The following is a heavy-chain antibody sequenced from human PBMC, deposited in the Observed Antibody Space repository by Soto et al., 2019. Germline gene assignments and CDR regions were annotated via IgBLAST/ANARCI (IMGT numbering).Heavy chain of an antibody. CDR1: GFTFSNAW. J-gene: IGHJ6*02. CDR2: IKSKTDGGTT. CDR3: TTGVGGYDSSGYYSHYYYGMDV. D-gene: IGHD3-22*01. Sequence: PXGSLRLSCAASGFTFSNAWMSWVRQAPGKGLEWVGRIKSKTDGGTTDYAAPVKGRFTISRDDSKNTLYLQMNSLKTEDTAVYYCTTGVGGYDSSGYYSHYYYGMDVWGQGTTVTVSS. V-gene: IGHV3-15*01.